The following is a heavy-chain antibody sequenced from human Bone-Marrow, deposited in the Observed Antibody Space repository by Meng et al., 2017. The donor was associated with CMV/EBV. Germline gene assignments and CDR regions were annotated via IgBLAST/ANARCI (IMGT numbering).Heavy chain of an antibody. D-gene: IGHD6-13*01. CDR2: ISGSGGST. CDR1: GFTFSSYA. V-gene: IGHV3-23*01. CDR3: VRDGHSWNFDY. Sequence: GGSLRLSCAASGFTFSSYAMSWVRQAPGKGLEWVSAISGSGGSTYYADSVKGRFTISRDNAKNTLYLQMNTLRVEDTAVYYCVRDGHSWNFDYWGQGSLVTVPS. J-gene: IGHJ4*02.